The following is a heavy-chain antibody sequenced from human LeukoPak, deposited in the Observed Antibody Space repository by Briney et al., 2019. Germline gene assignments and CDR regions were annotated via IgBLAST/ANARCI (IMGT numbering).Heavy chain of an antibody. CDR2: ISHDGSNN. CDR3: AKIGEDRNYDFWSGSPRDY. Sequence: PGGSLRLSCAASGFTFSNYGMHWVRQAPGKGLEWVVVISHDGSNNNYADSVKGRFTISRDNSKNTLYLQMNSLRAEDTAVYYCAKIGEDRNYDFWSGSPRDYWGQGTLVTVSS. J-gene: IGHJ4*02. V-gene: IGHV3-30*18. D-gene: IGHD3-3*01. CDR1: GFTFSNYG.